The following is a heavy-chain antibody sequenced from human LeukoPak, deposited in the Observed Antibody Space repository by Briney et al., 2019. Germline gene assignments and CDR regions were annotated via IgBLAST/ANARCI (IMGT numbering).Heavy chain of an antibody. J-gene: IGHJ4*02. Sequence: GGSLRLSCAASGFTFSSYAMDWVRQAPGKGLEWVAVISYDGSNKYYADSVKGRFTISRDNSKNTLYLQMNSLRAEDTAVYYCARDANSIVVVVELPDYWGQGTLVTVSS. D-gene: IGHD2-15*01. V-gene: IGHV3-30*04. CDR3: ARDANSIVVVVELPDY. CDR1: GFTFSSYA. CDR2: ISYDGSNK.